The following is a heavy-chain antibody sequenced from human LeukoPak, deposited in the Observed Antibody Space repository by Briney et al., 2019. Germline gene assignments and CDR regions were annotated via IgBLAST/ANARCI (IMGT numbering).Heavy chain of an antibody. Sequence: ASVRVSCKASGYTFTSYYMHWVRQAPGQGLEWMGWINPNSGGTNYARKFQGRVTMTRDTSISTAYMELSRLRSDDTAVYYCARGGQYVLHYDSSGYPPRGHWGQGTLVTVSS. V-gene: IGHV1-2*02. D-gene: IGHD3-22*01. J-gene: IGHJ4*02. CDR1: GYTFTSYY. CDR2: INPNSGGT. CDR3: ARGGQYVLHYDSSGYPPRGH.